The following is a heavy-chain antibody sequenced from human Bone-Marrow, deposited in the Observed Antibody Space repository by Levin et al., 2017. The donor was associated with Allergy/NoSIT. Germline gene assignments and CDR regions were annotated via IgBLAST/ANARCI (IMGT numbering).Heavy chain of an antibody. CDR3: ARGPATAIPNWFAP. CDR1: GSSFNSYN. D-gene: IGHD2-21*02. J-gene: IGHJ5*02. Sequence: KISCKASGSSFNSYNVGWVRQAPGQGLEWMGGIIPVFGSPTYAQRLQGRVTITADTSTSTVFLELNSLTSEDTAVYYCARGPATAIPNWFAPWGQGTLVTVSS. V-gene: IGHV1-69*06. CDR2: IIPVFGSP.